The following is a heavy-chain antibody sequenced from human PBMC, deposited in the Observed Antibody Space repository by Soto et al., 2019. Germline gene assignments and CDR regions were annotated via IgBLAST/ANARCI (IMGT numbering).Heavy chain of an antibody. V-gene: IGHV6-1*01. D-gene: IGHD6-13*01. CDR1: GDSVSSNSVA. CDR2: TYYRSKWYH. CDR3: ARNLYSTSWTLFDY. Sequence: SQTLSLTCVISGDSVSSNSVAWIWVRQSPSRGLEWLGRTYYRSKWYHDYALSVKSRITINADTSKNHFSLQLSSVAPEDTAVYYCARNLYSTSWTLFDYWGRGTLVTVSS. J-gene: IGHJ4*02.